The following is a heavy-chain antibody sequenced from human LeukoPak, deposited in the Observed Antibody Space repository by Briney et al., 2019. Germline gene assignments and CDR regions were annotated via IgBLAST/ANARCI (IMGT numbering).Heavy chain of an antibody. V-gene: IGHV4-31*03. Sequence: SQTLSLTCTVSGGSISSGGYYWSWIRQHPGKGLEWIGYIYYSGSTYYNPSLKSRVTISVDTSKNQFSLKLSSVTAADMAVYYCARASITMVRGVKTAFDYWGQGTLVTVSS. CDR3: ARASITMVRGVKTAFDY. CDR2: IYYSGST. CDR1: GGSISSGGYY. J-gene: IGHJ4*02. D-gene: IGHD3-10*01.